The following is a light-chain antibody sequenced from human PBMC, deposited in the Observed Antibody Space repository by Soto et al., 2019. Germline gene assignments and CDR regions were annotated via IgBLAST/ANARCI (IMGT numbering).Light chain of an antibody. V-gene: IGLV2-14*01. Sequence: QSALTQPASVSGSPGQSITISCTGTSSDVFYYNYVSWYQQHPGKAPKLMIYEVSNRPSGFSNRFSGSKSGNTASLTISGLQAEDEADYYCSSYTSSNIRVFGTGTKVTVL. J-gene: IGLJ1*01. CDR3: SSYTSSNIRV. CDR1: SSDVFYYNY. CDR2: EVS.